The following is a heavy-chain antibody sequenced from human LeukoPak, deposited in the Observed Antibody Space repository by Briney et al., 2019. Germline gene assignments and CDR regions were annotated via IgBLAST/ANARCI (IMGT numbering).Heavy chain of an antibody. V-gene: IGHV3-23*01. Sequence: GGSLRLSCGASGFTFSSYAMSWVRQAPGKGLDWVSAISGSGGSTYYADSVKGRFTISRDNSKNTLYLQMNSLRAEDTAVYYCAKAMLMTYYYDSSGYVSDYWGQGTLVTVSS. CDR3: AKAMLMTYYYDSSGYVSDY. CDR1: GFTFSSYA. D-gene: IGHD3-22*01. J-gene: IGHJ4*02. CDR2: ISGSGGST.